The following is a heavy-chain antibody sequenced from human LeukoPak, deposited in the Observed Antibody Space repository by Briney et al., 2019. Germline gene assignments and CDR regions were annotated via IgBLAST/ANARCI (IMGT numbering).Heavy chain of an antibody. CDR1: GFTFSDYI. V-gene: IGHV3-72*01. CDR2: IRRGANSYTT. D-gene: IGHD3-16*01. CDR3: SRDGGEGGNSAFDI. Sequence: PGGSLRLSCAASGFTFSDYILDWVRQAPGKGLEWVGRIRRGANSYTTEYAASVTGRFTISRDDSRNSLYLHMNSLETEDTAVYHCSRDGGEGGNSAFDIWGQGTMVTVSS. J-gene: IGHJ3*02.